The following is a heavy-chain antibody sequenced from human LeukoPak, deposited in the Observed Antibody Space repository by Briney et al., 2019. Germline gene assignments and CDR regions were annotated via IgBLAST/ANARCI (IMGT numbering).Heavy chain of an antibody. CDR2: INHSGST. V-gene: IGHV4-34*01. J-gene: IGHJ4*02. CDR3: AREDAGVTSFDY. CDR1: GGSFSGYY. Sequence: SETLSLTCAVYGGSFSGYYWSWIRQPPGKGLEWIGEINHSGSTNYNPSLKSRVTISVDTSKNQFSLKLSSVTAADTAVYYCAREDAGVTSFDYWGQGTLVTVSS. D-gene: IGHD2-21*02.